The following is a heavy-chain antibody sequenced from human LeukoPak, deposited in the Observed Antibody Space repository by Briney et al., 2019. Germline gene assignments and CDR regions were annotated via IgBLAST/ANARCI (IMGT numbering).Heavy chain of an antibody. CDR3: ASSSNWNYIMAY. CDR2: IIPIFGTA. J-gene: IGHJ4*02. D-gene: IGHD1-7*01. V-gene: IGHV1-69*05. Sequence: SVKVSCKASGGTFSSDAISWVRQAPGQGREWMGGIIPIFGTANYAQKFQGRVTITTDESTSTAYMELSSLRSEDTAVYYCASSSNWNYIMAYWGQGTLVTVSS. CDR1: GGTFSSDA.